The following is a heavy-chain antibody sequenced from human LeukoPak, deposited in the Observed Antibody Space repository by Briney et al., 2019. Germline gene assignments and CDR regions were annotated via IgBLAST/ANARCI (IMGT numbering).Heavy chain of an antibody. J-gene: IGHJ5*02. D-gene: IGHD2-15*01. CDR3: ARGGVGYCSGGSCYNWFDP. V-gene: IGHV4-34*01. Sequence: PSETLSLTCTVSGASISFYYWSWIRQPPGKGLEWIGEINHSGSTNYNPSLKSRVTISVDTSKNQFSLKLSSVTAADTAVYYCARGGVGYCSGGSCYNWFDPWGQGTLVTVSS. CDR2: INHSGST. CDR1: GASISFYY.